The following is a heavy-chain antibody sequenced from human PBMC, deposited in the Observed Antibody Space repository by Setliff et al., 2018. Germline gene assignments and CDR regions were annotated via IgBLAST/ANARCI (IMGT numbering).Heavy chain of an antibody. V-gene: IGHV7-4-1*02. CDR3: ARADHLVTTTFDY. D-gene: IGHD4-17*01. CDR2: INTKTGDP. J-gene: IGHJ4*01. Sequence: WASVKVSCKASGYTFTSYDINWVRQAPGQGLEWMGWINTKTGDPTYAQGYTGRFAFSLDTSDSATYLDISNLKAEDTATYYCARADHLVTTTFDYWGQGTLVTVSS. CDR1: GYTFTSYD.